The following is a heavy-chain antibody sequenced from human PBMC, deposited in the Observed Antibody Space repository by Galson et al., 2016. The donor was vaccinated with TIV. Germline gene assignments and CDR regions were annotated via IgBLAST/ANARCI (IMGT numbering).Heavy chain of an antibody. D-gene: IGHD2-2*01. J-gene: IGHJ6*02. V-gene: IGHV3-48*03. Sequence: SLRLSCAVSGFTFSTYEMNWVRQAPGKGLEWVSYISRSGATIFYADSVKGRFTISRDNAYNSLYLQMNSLRAEDTALYYCARSGHCTSPNCEWNHYYAMDVWGQGTTVTVSS. CDR1: GFTFSTYE. CDR2: ISRSGATI. CDR3: ARSGHCTSPNCEWNHYYAMDV.